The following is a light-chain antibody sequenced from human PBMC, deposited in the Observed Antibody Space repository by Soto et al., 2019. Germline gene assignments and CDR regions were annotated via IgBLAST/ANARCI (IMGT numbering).Light chain of an antibody. V-gene: IGLV2-23*02. CDR2: EVS. Sequence: QSALTQPASVSGSPGQSITISCIGTSSDVGSYNLVSWYQQHPGKAPKVLIYEVSERPSGVSNRFSGPKSGNTASLTISGLQAEDEAEYYCCSYAGSRTHVLFGGGTKVTVL. CDR3: CSYAGSRTHVL. J-gene: IGLJ2*01. CDR1: SSDVGSYNL.